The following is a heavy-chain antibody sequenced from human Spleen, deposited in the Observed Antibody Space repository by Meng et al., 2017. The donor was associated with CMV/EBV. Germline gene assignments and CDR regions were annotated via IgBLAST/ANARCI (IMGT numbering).Heavy chain of an antibody. V-gene: IGHV5-51*01. CDR1: GYRFTSYW. D-gene: IGHD6-19*01. Sequence: GGSLRLSCKGSGYRFTSYWIAWVRQMPGKGLEWMGMTYPDDSDTRYSPSFQGQVTISADKSITTAYLHWSSLKASDTAMYYCARLESDIAVAADYWGQGTLVTVSS. J-gene: IGHJ4*02. CDR3: ARLESDIAVAADY. CDR2: TYPDDSDT.